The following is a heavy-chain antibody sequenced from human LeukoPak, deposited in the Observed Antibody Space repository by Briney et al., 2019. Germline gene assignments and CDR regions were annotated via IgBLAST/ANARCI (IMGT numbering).Heavy chain of an antibody. Sequence: PGGSLRLSGAASGFTFSSYSLNWVRQGPGKGLEWGSSITSGSSYIYYADSGKGRFTISRDNAKNSVYLQMNSLRAADTALYYCARGVLSGLVGLAYWGQGTLVTVSS. CDR3: ARGVLSGLVGLAY. CDR2: ITSGSSYI. V-gene: IGHV3-21*01. CDR1: GFTFSSYS. D-gene: IGHD5-12*01. J-gene: IGHJ4*02.